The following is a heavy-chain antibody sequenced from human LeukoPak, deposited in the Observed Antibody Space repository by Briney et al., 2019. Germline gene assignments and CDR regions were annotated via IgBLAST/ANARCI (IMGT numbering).Heavy chain of an antibody. CDR1: GFTFTTYW. J-gene: IGHJ5*02. CDR2: IKSKTDGGTT. CDR3: TTEVPLGYWFDP. Sequence: PGGSLRLSCAASGFTFTTYWMSWVRQAPGKGLEWVGRIKSKTDGGTTDYAAPVKGRFTISRDDSKNTLYLQMNSLKTEDTAVYYCTTEVPLGYWFDPWGQGTLVTVSS. V-gene: IGHV3-15*01. D-gene: IGHD3-10*01.